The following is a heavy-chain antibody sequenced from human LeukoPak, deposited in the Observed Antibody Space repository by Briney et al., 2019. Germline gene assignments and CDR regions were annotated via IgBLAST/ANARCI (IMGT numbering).Heavy chain of an antibody. J-gene: IGHJ6*03. CDR1: GYTFTSYG. V-gene: IGHV1-8*03. CDR3: ARAAGPNYYDSSGYPSPRYYYYMDV. CDR2: MNPNSGNT. Sequence: GASVKVSCKASGYTFTSYGINWVRQATGQGLEWMGWMNPNSGNTGYAQKFQGRVTITRNTSISTAYMELSSLRSEDAAVYYCARAAGPNYYDSSGYPSPRYYYYMDVWGKGTTVTVSS. D-gene: IGHD3-22*01.